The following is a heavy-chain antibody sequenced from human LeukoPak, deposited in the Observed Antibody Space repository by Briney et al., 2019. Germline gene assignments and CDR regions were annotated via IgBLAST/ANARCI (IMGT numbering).Heavy chain of an antibody. CDR2: MYNSGST. J-gene: IGHJ4*02. CDR1: CGSISGSY. V-gene: IGHV4-59*01. CDR3: ARGIESYGDYGY. D-gene: IGHD4-17*01. Sequence: SETLSLTCTVSCGSISGSYWICIPHPPGKRLEWFAYMYNSGSTNYNPSLKTRVTISIDTYKNQFSLKLSSLTAADTAIYYCARGIESYGDYGYWGQGILVTVSS.